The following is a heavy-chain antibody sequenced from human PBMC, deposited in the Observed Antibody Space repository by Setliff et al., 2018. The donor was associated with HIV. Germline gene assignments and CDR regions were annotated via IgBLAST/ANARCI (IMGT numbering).Heavy chain of an antibody. D-gene: IGHD6-13*01. CDR2: IYYSGST. CDR1: GGPISSSSYY. J-gene: IGHJ5*02. V-gene: IGHV4-39*01. CDR3: ARHGGSSSYRVLNWFDP. Sequence: SETLSLTCTVSGGPISSSSYYWGWIRQPPGKGLEWIGSIYYSGSTYYNPSLKSRVTISVETSKNQFSLKLSSVTAADTAVYYCARHGGSSSYRVLNWFDPWGQGTLVTVSS.